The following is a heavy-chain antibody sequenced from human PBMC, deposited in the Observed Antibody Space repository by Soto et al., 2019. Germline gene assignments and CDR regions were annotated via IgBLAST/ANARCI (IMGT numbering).Heavy chain of an antibody. J-gene: IGHJ3*02. CDR2: IIPIFGTS. CDR3: ARDPFLPEPGAFDI. V-gene: IGHV1-69*06. Sequence: QVQLVQSGAEVKKPGSSVKVSCKASGGTFSSYAISWVRQAPGPGLEWMGGIIPIFGTSNYAQKFQGRVTITADKYSSTAYMELSSLRSEDMAVYYCARDPFLPEPGAFDIWGPGTMVTVSS. CDR1: GGTFSSYA.